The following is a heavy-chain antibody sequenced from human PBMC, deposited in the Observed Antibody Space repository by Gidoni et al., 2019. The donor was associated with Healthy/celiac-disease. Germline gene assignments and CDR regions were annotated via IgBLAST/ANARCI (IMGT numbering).Heavy chain of an antibody. Sequence: EVQLVESGGGLVKPGGSLRLSCAASGFTFSNAWMSWVRQAPGKGLEWVGRIKSKTDGGTTDYAAPAKGRFTISRDDSKNTLYLQMNSLKTEDTAVYYCTTRIDRYCTNGVCHDYWGQGTLVTVSS. V-gene: IGHV3-15*01. D-gene: IGHD2-8*01. CDR2: IKSKTDGGTT. CDR3: TTRIDRYCTNGVCHDY. J-gene: IGHJ4*02. CDR1: GFTFSNAW.